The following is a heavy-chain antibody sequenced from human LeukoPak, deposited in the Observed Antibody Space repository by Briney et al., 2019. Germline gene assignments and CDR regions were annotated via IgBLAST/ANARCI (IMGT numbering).Heavy chain of an antibody. J-gene: IGHJ4*02. Sequence: PGGSLSLSCAASGFPVRSNYMSWVRQAPGKGLEWVSVIYSGGSTYYADSVKGRFTISRDNSKNTLYLQMNSLRAEDTAVYYCARGEPFDYWGQGTLVTVSS. V-gene: IGHV3-53*01. CDR2: IYSGGST. CDR3: ARGEPFDY. CDR1: GFPVRSNY.